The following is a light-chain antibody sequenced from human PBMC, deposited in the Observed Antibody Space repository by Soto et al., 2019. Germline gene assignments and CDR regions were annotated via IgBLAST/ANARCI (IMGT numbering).Light chain of an antibody. CDR3: VQALQTPT. V-gene: IGKV2-28*01. CDR1: QSLLHSNGYNY. J-gene: IGKJ2*01. Sequence: DIVMTQSPLSLPVTPGEPASISCRSSQSLLHSNGYNYLDWYLQKPGQSPQLLIYLGSNRASGVTARFSGSGSGTDFTLKISRVEAEDVGVYYCVQALQTPTFGQGTKLEIK. CDR2: LGS.